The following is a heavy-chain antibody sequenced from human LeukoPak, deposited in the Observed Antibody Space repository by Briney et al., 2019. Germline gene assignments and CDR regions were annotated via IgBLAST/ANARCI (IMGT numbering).Heavy chain of an antibody. Sequence: KPSETLSLTCTFSGGSISSYYWSWIRQPPGKGLEWIGYIYYSGNSNYNPSLKSRVTISADTSKNEFSLKLSSVTAADTAIYYCATRSTGVAATFDSWGQGALVTVSS. CDR3: ATRSTGVAATFDS. J-gene: IGHJ4*02. D-gene: IGHD2-15*01. CDR1: GGSISSYY. V-gene: IGHV4-59*01. CDR2: IYYSGNS.